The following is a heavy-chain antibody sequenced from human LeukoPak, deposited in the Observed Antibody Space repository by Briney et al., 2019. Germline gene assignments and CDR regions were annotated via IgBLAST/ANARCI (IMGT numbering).Heavy chain of an antibody. CDR3: ARRDVGATIDY. D-gene: IGHD1-26*01. V-gene: IGHV4-39*01. CDR1: GDSISSSRFY. J-gene: IGHJ4*02. Sequence: SETLSLACTVSGDSISSSRFYWAWIRQPPGKGLEWIGSILYTGRTFYNPSLKSRVTISVDTSKNQFSLRLGSVTASDTAVYYCARRDVGATIDYWGQGTLVTVSS. CDR2: ILYTGRT.